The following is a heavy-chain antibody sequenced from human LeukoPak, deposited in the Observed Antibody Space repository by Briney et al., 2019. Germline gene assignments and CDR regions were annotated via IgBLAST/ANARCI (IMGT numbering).Heavy chain of an antibody. J-gene: IGHJ5*02. V-gene: IGHV4-59*01. CDR1: GGSFSGYY. CDR2: IFNSGST. CDR3: ARGSNWFDT. Sequence: SETLSLTCAVYGGSFSGYYWSWIRQPPGKGLEWIGYIFNSGSTNYSPSLKSRVTISVDTSKNQFSLRLSSVTAADTAMYYCARGSNWFDTWGQGTLVTVSS.